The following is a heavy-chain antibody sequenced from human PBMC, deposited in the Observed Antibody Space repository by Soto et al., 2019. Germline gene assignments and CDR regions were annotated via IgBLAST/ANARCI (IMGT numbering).Heavy chain of an antibody. J-gene: IGHJ4*02. CDR2: INHSGST. Sequence: SETLSLTCAVYGGSFSGYYWSWIRQPPGKGLEWIGEINHSGSTNYNPSLKSRVTISVDTSKNQFSLKLSSVTAADTAVYYCARAPSGIVVVPAASGEQQSRGNYFDYWGQGTLVTVSS. D-gene: IGHD2-2*01. CDR1: GGSFSGYY. CDR3: ARAPSGIVVVPAASGEQQSRGNYFDY. V-gene: IGHV4-34*01.